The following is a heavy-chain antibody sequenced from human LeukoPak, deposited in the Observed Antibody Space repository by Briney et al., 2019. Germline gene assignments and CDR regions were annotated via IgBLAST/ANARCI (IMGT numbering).Heavy chain of an antibody. CDR2: VSGSGDDT. D-gene: IGHD3-16*01. J-gene: IGHJ4*02. CDR1: GFTFSDYV. Sequence: PGGSLRLSCAGSGFTFSDYVMSWVRQAPGKGLEWVSAVSGSGDDTYYTDSVKGRFTISRDNSKNTLFLQMISLRAEAAAAFYCANGVGGVIAFLFDWWGQGSLVTVS. CDR3: ANGVGGVIAFLFDW. V-gene: IGHV3-23*01.